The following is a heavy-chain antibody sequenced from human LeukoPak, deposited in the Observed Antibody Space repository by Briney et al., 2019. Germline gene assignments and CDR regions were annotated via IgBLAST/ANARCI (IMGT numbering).Heavy chain of an antibody. CDR2: IIPIFGTA. Sequence: SVKVSCKASGGTFSSYAISWVRQAPGQGLEWMGGIIPIFGTANYAQKFQGRVTITTDESTSTAYMELSSLRSEDTAVYYCARVPGGDGAFDIWGQGTMVTVSS. J-gene: IGHJ3*02. CDR1: GGTFSSYA. CDR3: ARVPGGDGAFDI. D-gene: IGHD3-10*01. V-gene: IGHV1-69*05.